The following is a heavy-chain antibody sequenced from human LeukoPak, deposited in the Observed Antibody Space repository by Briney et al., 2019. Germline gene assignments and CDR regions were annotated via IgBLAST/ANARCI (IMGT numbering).Heavy chain of an antibody. CDR3: ATPLDYYDSSGYHQGGD. Sequence: GGSLRLSCAASRFTFSSHWMTWVRQAPGKGLEWVANIKQDGSKKNYVDSVKGRFTISRDNAKNSLYPQMNSLRAEDTAVYYCATPLDYYDSSGYHQGGDWGQGTLVTVSS. D-gene: IGHD3-22*01. J-gene: IGHJ4*02. CDR1: RFTFSSHW. V-gene: IGHV3-7*03. CDR2: IKQDGSKK.